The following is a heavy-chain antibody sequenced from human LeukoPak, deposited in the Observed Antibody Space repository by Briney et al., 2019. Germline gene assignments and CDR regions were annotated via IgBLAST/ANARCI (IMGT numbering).Heavy chain of an antibody. CDR1: GFTSSSYA. Sequence: AGGSLRLSCAASGFTSSSYAMSWVRQAPGKGLEWVSTISGSGGSTYYADSVKGRFTISRDNSKNTLYLQMNSLKTEDTAVYYCTTDEYSYGYFGYYYYGMDVWGQGTTVTVSS. D-gene: IGHD5-18*01. CDR2: ISGSGGST. V-gene: IGHV3-23*01. CDR3: TTDEYSYGYFGYYYYGMDV. J-gene: IGHJ6*02.